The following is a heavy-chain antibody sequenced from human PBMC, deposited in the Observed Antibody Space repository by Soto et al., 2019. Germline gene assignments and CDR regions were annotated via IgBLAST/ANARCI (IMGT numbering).Heavy chain of an antibody. CDR1: GYSFTSYW. D-gene: IGHD4-17*01. CDR3: ARLLFRKNGHYDYYSGMDV. J-gene: IGHJ6*02. CDR2: IYPGDSDT. Sequence: GESLKISCKGSGYSFTSYWIGWVRQMPGKGLEWMGIIYPGDSDTRYSPSFQGQVTISADKSISTAYLQWSSLKASDTGMYYCARLLFRKNGHYDYYSGMDVWGQGTTVTVSS. V-gene: IGHV5-51*01.